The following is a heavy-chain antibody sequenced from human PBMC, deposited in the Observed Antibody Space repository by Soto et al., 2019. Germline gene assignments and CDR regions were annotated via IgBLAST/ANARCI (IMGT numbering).Heavy chain of an antibody. CDR3: VRKGLVVAAATREDY. J-gene: IGHJ4*02. D-gene: IGHD2-15*01. CDR1: GFTFSSYW. CDR2: INSDGSST. Sequence: EVQLVESGGGLVQPGGSLRLSCAASGFTFSSYWMHWVRQAPGKGLVWVSRINSDGSSTSYADSVKGRFTLSRDNAKNTLYLQMNRLRAEDTAVYYCVRKGLVVAAATREDYWGQGTLVTVSS. V-gene: IGHV3-74*01.